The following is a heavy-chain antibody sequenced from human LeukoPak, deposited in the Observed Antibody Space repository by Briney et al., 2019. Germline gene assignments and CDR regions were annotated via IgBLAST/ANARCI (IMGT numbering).Heavy chain of an antibody. D-gene: IGHD4-17*01. V-gene: IGHV4-59*01. J-gene: IGHJ4*02. CDR2: IYYSGST. CDR1: GGSISSYY. Sequence: PSETLSLTCTVSGGSISSYYWSWIRQPPGKGLEWIGYIYYSGSTNYNPSLKSRVTISVDTSKNQFSLKLSSVTAADTAVYYCARDIHDYGDYVDYWGQGTLVTVSS. CDR3: ARDIHDYGDYVDY.